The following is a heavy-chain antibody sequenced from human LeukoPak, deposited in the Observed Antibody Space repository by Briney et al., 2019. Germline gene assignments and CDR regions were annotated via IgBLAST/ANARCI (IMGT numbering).Heavy chain of an antibody. Sequence: SETLSLTCTVSGDSISSSSFYWGWIRQPPGKGLEWIGSIYYSGNTYYNPSLKSRVTISVDTSKNQFSLKLSSVTAADTAVYYCARSLGYCSGGRCYIYDYWGQGTLVTVSS. CDR1: GDSISSSSFY. J-gene: IGHJ4*02. D-gene: IGHD2-15*01. CDR2: IYYSGNT. CDR3: ARSLGYCSGGRCYIYDY. V-gene: IGHV4-39*01.